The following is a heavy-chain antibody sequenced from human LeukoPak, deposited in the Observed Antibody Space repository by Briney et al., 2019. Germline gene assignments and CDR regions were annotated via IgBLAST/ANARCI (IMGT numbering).Heavy chain of an antibody. J-gene: IGHJ4*02. CDR2: INHSGST. CDR1: GGSFSGHY. Sequence: SETLSLTCAVYGGSFSGHYWSWIRQPPGKGLEWIGEINHSGSTNYNPSLKSRVTISVDTSKNQFSLKLSSVTAADTAVYYCARYTNYYDSSGPGGGFDYWGQGTLVTVSS. CDR3: ARYTNYYDSSGPGGGFDY. D-gene: IGHD3-22*01. V-gene: IGHV4-34*01.